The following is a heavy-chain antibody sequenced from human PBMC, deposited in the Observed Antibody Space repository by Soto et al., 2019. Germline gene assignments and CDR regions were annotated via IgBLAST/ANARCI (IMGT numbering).Heavy chain of an antibody. CDR1: GFTFSSYG. Sequence: GGSLRLSCAASGFTFSSYGMHWVRQAPGKGLEWVAVISYDGSNKYYADSVKGRFTISRDNSKNTLYLQMNSLRAEDTAVYYCAKGPLWFGESQTYNWFDPWGQGTLVTVSS. V-gene: IGHV3-30*18. CDR3: AKGPLWFGESQTYNWFDP. J-gene: IGHJ5*02. CDR2: ISYDGSNK. D-gene: IGHD3-10*01.